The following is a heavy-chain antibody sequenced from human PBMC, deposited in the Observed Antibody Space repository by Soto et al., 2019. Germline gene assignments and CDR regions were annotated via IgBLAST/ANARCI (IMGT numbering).Heavy chain of an antibody. Sequence: DVQLVESGGGLVQPGRSLRLSCAASGFTFDDYAMHWVRQAPGKGLEWVSGISWNSGRIGYADSVKGRFTISRENAKNTLYLQMNRLRAEDTAVYYGAKDKGRVGGAVAGYGDYWGQGTLVTVSS. CDR2: ISWNSGRI. CDR3: AKDKGRVGGAVAGYGDY. V-gene: IGHV3-9*01. J-gene: IGHJ4*02. CDR1: GFTFDDYA. D-gene: IGHD6-19*01.